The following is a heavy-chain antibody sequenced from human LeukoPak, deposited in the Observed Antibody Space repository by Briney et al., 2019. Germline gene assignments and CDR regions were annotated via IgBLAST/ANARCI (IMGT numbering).Heavy chain of an antibody. V-gene: IGHV3-11*01. CDR3: ARAYIVVVVAARPYGMDV. CDR2: ISSSGSTI. D-gene: IGHD2-15*01. J-gene: IGHJ6*02. Sequence: GGSLRLSCAASGFTFSDYYMSWIRQAPGQGLEWVSYISSSGSTIYYADSVKGRFTISRDNAKNSLYLQMNSLRAEDTAVYYCARAYIVVVVAARPYGMDVWGQGTTVTVSS. CDR1: GFTFSDYY.